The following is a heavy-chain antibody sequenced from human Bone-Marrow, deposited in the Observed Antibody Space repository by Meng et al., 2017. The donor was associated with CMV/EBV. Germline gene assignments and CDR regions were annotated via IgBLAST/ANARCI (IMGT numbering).Heavy chain of an antibody. CDR1: GFTFSSYS. V-gene: IGHV3-21*01. Sequence: GESLKISCAASGFTFSSYSMNWVRQAPGKGLEWVSSISSSSSYIYYADSVKGRFTISRDNAKNSLYLQMNSLRAEDTAVYYCARDTRDYTGWYPWGQGTLVTGSS. CDR2: ISSSSSYI. J-gene: IGHJ5*02. CDR3: ARDTRDYTGWYP. D-gene: IGHD6-19*01.